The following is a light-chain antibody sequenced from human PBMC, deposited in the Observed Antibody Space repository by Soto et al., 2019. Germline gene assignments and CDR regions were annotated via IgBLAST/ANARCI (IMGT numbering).Light chain of an antibody. CDR2: DAS. V-gene: IGKV1-5*01. CDR1: QNVNNW. CDR3: QRYKTYWT. J-gene: IGKJ1*01. Sequence: DIQMTQFPSALSASVGDRVTITCRASQNVNNWLAWYQHKPGKAPQLLIYDASVLESGVPSRFSGSGSGTEFTLTIKDLQAYDFATYYCQRYKTYWTFGPGTKVEVE.